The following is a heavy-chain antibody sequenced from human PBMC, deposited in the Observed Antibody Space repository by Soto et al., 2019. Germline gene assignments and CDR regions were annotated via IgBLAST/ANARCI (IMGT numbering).Heavy chain of an antibody. CDR1: GGSISSYY. CDR3: ARLEPSPVGAFDS. D-gene: IGHD1-1*01. J-gene: IGHJ3*02. CDR2: IYHSGST. Sequence: QVQLQESGPGLVKPAETLSLTCTVSGGSISSYYWSWIRQPPGKGLEWIGYIYHSGSTNYKRSLKSRITISVDTSKNQFSLKLSSVTAADTAVYYCARLEPSPVGAFDSWGQGTMVTVSS. V-gene: IGHV4-59*08.